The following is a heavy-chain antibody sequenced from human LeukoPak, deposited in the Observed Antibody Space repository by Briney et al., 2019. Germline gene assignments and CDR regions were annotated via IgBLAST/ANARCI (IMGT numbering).Heavy chain of an antibody. J-gene: IGHJ6*03. Sequence: RPSETLSLTCTVSGDSISSYYWRWSRQPPAKGVERFMRTYNSGSTNYNPSIKSRVTMSVDTSKNQCSLKLSSVTAADTAVYYCARERTVVASYSYYYMDVWGKGSTVTISS. V-gene: IGHV4-4*07. D-gene: IGHD2-15*01. CDR3: ARERTVVASYSYYYMDV. CDR1: GDSISSYY. CDR2: TYNSGST.